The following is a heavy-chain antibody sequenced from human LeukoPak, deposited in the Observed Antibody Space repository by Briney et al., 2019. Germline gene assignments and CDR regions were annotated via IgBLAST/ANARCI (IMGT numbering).Heavy chain of an antibody. D-gene: IGHD5-18*01. CDR2: IYYSGST. V-gene: IGHV4-59*08. CDR3: ARHGVDTELDDYYFDN. CDR1: GGSISSYY. J-gene: IGHJ4*02. Sequence: SETLSLTCTVSGGSISSYYWSWIRQPPGKGLEWIGYIYYSGSTNYNPSLKSRVTISVDTSKNQFSLKLNSVTAADTAVYYCARHGVDTELDDYYFDNWGQGTLVTVSS.